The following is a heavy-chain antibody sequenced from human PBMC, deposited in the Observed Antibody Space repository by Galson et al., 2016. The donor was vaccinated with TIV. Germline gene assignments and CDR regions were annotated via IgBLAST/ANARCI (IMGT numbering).Heavy chain of an antibody. J-gene: IGHJ4*02. CDR3: ARVRFCSSTNCLNYFDY. CDR1: GFTFSDYY. V-gene: IGHV3-11*04. Sequence: SLRLSCAASGFTFSDYYMSWIRQAPGKGLEWVSYIGSSGRIIYYADSVRGRFTISRDNAKSTVYLQMNSLRAGDTAVYYCARVRFCSSTNCLNYFDYWGQGTLVSVSS. CDR2: IGSSGRII. D-gene: IGHD2-2*01.